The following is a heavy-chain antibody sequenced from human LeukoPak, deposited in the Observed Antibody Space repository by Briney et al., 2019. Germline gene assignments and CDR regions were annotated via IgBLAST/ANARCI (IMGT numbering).Heavy chain of an antibody. V-gene: IGHV3-66*01. CDR3: ARGRGYCSGGSCYYDY. CDR2: ISRGGIS. CDR1: GFTFSVYD. Sequence: GGSLRLSCAASGFTFSVYDMYWIRQSPGKGLECVSVISRGGISYYADSVKGRFTISRDNSKNTLYLQMNSLRAEDTAVYYCARGRGYCSGGSCYYDYWGQGTLVTVSS. J-gene: IGHJ4*02. D-gene: IGHD2-15*01.